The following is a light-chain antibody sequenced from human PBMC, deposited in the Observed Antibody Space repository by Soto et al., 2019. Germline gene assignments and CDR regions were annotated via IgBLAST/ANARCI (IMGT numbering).Light chain of an antibody. Sequence: DIVMTQSPDSLAVSLGERATINCKSSQSVLYSSNNKNYLAWYQQKPGQPPKLLIYWASTRESGVPDRFSGRGSGTDFTLTISSLQAEDVAVYYCQQYDSTPYIFGQGTKLEIK. CDR1: QSVLYSSNNKNY. V-gene: IGKV4-1*01. CDR3: QQYDSTPYI. J-gene: IGKJ2*01. CDR2: WAS.